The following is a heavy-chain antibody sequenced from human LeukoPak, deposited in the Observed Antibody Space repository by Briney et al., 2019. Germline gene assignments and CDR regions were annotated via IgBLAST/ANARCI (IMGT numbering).Heavy chain of an antibody. CDR3: ARRGSRSWFDP. V-gene: IGHV4-39*07. J-gene: IGHJ5*02. D-gene: IGHD1-14*01. Sequence: SETLSLTCTVSGGSISSGGYYWSWIRQPPGKGLEWIGEINHSGSTNYNPSLKSRVTISVDTSKTQFSLKLSSVTAADTAVYYCARRGSRSWFDPWGQGTLVTVSS. CDR1: GGSISSGGYY. CDR2: INHSGST.